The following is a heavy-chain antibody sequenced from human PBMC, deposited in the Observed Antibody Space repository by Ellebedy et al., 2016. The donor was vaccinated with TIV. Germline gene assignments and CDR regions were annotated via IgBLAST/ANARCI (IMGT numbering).Heavy chain of an antibody. J-gene: IGHJ4*02. D-gene: IGHD2-15*01. CDR3: VKVVGGFTAIVSALEY. CDR2: LSFDGSNI. CDR1: GFTFSIYG. Sequence: GESLKISXAASGFTFSIYGMHWVRQAPGKGLEWVAVLSFDGSNIYYADSVKGRFTISRDNSKNTLYLQMNSLRAEDTAVYYCVKVVGGFTAIVSALEYWGQGTLVTVSS. V-gene: IGHV3-30*18.